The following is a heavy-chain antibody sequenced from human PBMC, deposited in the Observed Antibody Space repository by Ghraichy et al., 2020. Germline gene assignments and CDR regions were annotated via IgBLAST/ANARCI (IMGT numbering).Heavy chain of an antibody. CDR1: GGTFSNYA. Sequence: SVKVSCKASGGTFSNYAISWVRQAPGQGLEWMGGIIPTANYAQKFQGRVTITADESTSTIYMELRSLRSEDTAVYYCAVGVYAALDNWGQGTLVTVSS. V-gene: IGHV1-69*13. CDR2: IIPTA. CDR3: AVGVYAALDN. D-gene: IGHD2-8*01. J-gene: IGHJ4*02.